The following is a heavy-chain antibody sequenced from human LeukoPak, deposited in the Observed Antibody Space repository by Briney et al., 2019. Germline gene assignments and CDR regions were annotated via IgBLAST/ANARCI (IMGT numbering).Heavy chain of an antibody. Sequence: GASVKVSCKASGYTFTTYGISWVRQAPGQGLEWMGWISAYNDKKTYAQKFQGRLSMTTETSTSTAYMELRSLRSDDTAVYYCARDWNLYYDTTWGGTFDIWGQGTMVTVSS. J-gene: IGHJ3*02. CDR2: ISAYNDKK. D-gene: IGHD1-1*01. CDR1: GYTFTTYG. CDR3: ARDWNLYYDTTWGGTFDI. V-gene: IGHV1-18*01.